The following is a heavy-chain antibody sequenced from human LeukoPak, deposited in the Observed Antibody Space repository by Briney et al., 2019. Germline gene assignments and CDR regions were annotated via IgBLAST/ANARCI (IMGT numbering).Heavy chain of an antibody. V-gene: IGHV2-70*11. Sequence: SGPALVKPTQTPTLTCTFSGFSLSSSGMCVSWIRQPPGKALEWLARIDWDDDKYYSTSLKTRLTISKDTSKNQVVLTMTNMDPVDTATYYCARASTIHDLFDYWGQGTLVTVSS. CDR1: GFSLSSSGMC. J-gene: IGHJ4*02. CDR2: IDWDDDK. CDR3: ARASTIHDLFDY. D-gene: IGHD5/OR15-5a*01.